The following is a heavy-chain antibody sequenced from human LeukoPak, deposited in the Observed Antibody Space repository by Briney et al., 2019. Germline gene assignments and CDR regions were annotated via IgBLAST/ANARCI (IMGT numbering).Heavy chain of an antibody. CDR1: GFTFSSYA. Sequence: PGGSLRLSCAASGFTFSSYAMHWVRQAPGKGLEWVAVISYDGSNKYYADSVKGRFTISRDNSKNTLYLQMNSLRAEDTAVYYCARAWDIVGERFDYWGQGTLVTVSS. CDR2: ISYDGSNK. D-gene: IGHD2-15*01. J-gene: IGHJ4*02. CDR3: ARAWDIVGERFDY. V-gene: IGHV3-30-3*01.